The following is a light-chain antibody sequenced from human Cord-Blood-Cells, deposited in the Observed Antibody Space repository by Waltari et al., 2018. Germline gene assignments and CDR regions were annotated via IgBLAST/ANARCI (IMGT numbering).Light chain of an antibody. CDR1: QSISSY. Sequence: DIQMTQSTYSLSASVGDRVTITCRASQSISSYLNWYQQKPGKAPKLQIYAASSLQSGVPSRFSGSGSGTDFTLTISSLQPEDFATYYCQQSYSTPWTFGQGTKVEIK. V-gene: IGKV1-39*01. CDR3: QQSYSTPWT. J-gene: IGKJ1*01. CDR2: AAS.